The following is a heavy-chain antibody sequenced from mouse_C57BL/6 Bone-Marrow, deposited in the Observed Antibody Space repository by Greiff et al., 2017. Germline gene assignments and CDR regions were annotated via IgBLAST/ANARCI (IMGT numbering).Heavy chain of an antibody. CDR1: GFSLTSSG. V-gene: IGHV2-2*01. D-gene: IGHD1-1*01. Sequence: VQLQQSGPGLVQPSQSLSITCTVSGFSLTSSGVHWVRQSPGKGLEWLGVIWSGGSTDYNAAFISRLSISKDNSKSHVFFKMNSLQADDTAIYYCASDYCGSSSYWYFDVWGTGTTVTVSS. CDR2: IWSGGST. J-gene: IGHJ1*03. CDR3: ASDYCGSSSYWYFDV.